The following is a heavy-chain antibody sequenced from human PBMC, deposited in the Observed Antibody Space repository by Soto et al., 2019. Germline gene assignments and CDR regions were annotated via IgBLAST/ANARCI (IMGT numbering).Heavy chain of an antibody. J-gene: IGHJ6*02. CDR2: VYTSDYT. D-gene: IGHD3-10*01. V-gene: IGHV4-4*08. Sequence: AWETLFPTRRVSDASISGYYSHWIWKPLGKGLEWIGYVYTSDYTRYSSSLKSRVTISVDTSKSQFYLRLNSVTAADTAVYYCASSAGHPGDFFYYNGMDVWGQRTTVTFS. CDR1: DASISGYY. CDR3: ASSAGHPGDFFYYNGMDV.